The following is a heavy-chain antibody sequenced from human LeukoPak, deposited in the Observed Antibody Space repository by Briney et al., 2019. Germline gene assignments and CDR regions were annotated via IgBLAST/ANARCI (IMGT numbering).Heavy chain of an antibody. CDR2: ISYDGSNK. CDR3: VRAEYYDSLSGYYYWFDP. V-gene: IGHV3-30*03. Sequence: PGGSLRLSCAASGFTFSSYGMHWVRQAPGKGLEWVAVISYDGSNKYYADSVKGRFTISRDSAKNTLYLQMNSLRAEDTAVYYCVRAEYYDSLSGYYYWFDPWGHGTLVTVFS. J-gene: IGHJ5*02. CDR1: GFTFSSYG. D-gene: IGHD3-3*01.